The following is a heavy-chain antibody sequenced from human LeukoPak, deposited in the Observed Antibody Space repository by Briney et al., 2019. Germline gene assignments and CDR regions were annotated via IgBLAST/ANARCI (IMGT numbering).Heavy chain of an antibody. CDR1: GYTFTDYY. CDR2: INPNSGGT. CDR3: ARVPRSLASGWAPFDY. Sequence: SSVMVSCKASGYTFTDYYIHWVRQAPGQGLEWMGRINPNSGGTNYAQKFQGGVTMTRDTSISTAYMELSRLRSDDTAVYHCARVPRSLASGWAPFDYWGQGTLVTVSS. J-gene: IGHJ4*02. D-gene: IGHD6-19*01. V-gene: IGHV1-2*06.